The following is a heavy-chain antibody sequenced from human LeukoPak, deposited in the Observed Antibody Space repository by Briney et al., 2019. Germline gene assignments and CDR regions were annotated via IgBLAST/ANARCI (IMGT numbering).Heavy chain of an antibody. CDR2: IRFDGSNK. D-gene: IGHD3-16*01. Sequence: PGGSLRLSCAASGFTFSSYAMHWVRQAPGKGLEWVAFIRFDGSNKYYADSVKGRFTISRDNSNSTLFLQMNSLRAEDTAVYYCARENGGAALDYWGQGTLVTVSS. CDR3: ARENGGAALDY. J-gene: IGHJ4*02. V-gene: IGHV3-30*04. CDR1: GFTFSSYA.